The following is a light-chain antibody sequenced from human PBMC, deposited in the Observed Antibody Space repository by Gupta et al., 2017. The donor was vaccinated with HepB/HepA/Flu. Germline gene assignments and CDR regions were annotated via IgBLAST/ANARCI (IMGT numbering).Light chain of an antibody. J-gene: IGKJ4*01. CDR3: QHRTNWPPRFT. V-gene: IGKV3-11*01. CDR2: GAS. CDR1: QSVGDY. Sequence: EVVLTQSPVTLSLSPGERATLSCRASQSVGDYLAWYQQKVGQAPRLLIYGASDRAPDIPGRFSGSGSGTDFTLTITSLEPEDVAVYFCQHRTNWPPRFTFGGGTKIE.